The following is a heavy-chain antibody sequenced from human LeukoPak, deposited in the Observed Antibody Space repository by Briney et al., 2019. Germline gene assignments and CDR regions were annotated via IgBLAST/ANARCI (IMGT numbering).Heavy chain of an antibody. J-gene: IGHJ4*02. CDR2: ISDSGST. CDR1: GGSISSYY. CDR3: ARGISRAKTDY. Sequence: PSETLSLTCTVSGGSISSYYWSWIRQPPGKGLEWIGYISDSGSTNHNPSLKSRVTISLDTSKNQFSLKLSSVTAADTAVYFCARGISRAKTDYWGQGTLVTVSS. V-gene: IGHV4-59*01.